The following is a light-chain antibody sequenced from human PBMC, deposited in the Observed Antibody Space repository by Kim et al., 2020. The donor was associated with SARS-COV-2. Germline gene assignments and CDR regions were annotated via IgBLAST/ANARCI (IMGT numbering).Light chain of an antibody. J-gene: IGKJ1*01. Sequence: LSPGERATPSCRASQSVSRNYVAWYQQKLGQAPRLLIHGASSRATGIPLRFTGSGSGTDFTLTITRLEPEDVAVYYCLQYGSSWTFGQGTKVDIK. CDR1: QSVSRNY. CDR3: LQYGSSWT. CDR2: GAS. V-gene: IGKV3-20*01.